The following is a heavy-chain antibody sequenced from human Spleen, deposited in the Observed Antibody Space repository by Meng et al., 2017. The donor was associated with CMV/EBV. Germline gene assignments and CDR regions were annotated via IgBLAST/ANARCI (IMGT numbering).Heavy chain of an antibody. CDR2: ISYDGSNK. J-gene: IGHJ6*02. Sequence: GESLKISCAASGFTFTGYWMHWVRQAPGKGLEWVAVISYDGSNKYYADSVKGRITISRDNSKNTLYLQMNSLRAEDTAVYYCARDGDCSSTSCYRRDYYYYGMDVWGQGTTVTVSS. V-gene: IGHV3-30*03. CDR3: ARDGDCSSTSCYRRDYYYYGMDV. CDR1: GFTFTGYW. D-gene: IGHD2-2*01.